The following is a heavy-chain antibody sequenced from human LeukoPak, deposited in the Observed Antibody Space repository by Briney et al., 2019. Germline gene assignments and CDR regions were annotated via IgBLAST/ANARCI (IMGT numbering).Heavy chain of an antibody. CDR1: GFTFSSYG. D-gene: IGHD2-21*02. CDR2: ISYDGSNK. CDR3: AKDRMTLYYYGMDV. Sequence: GRSLRLSCAASGFTFSSYGMHWVRQAPGKGLEWVAVISYDGSNKYYADSVKGRFTISRDNSKNTLYLQMNSLRAEDTAVHYCAKDRMTLYYYGMDVWGQGTTVTVSS. V-gene: IGHV3-30*18. J-gene: IGHJ6*02.